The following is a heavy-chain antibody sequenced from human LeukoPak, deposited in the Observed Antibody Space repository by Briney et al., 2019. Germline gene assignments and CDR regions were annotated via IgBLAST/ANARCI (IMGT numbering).Heavy chain of an antibody. CDR2: IYYSGST. CDR3: ARQGRDYGDFLFDY. CDR1: GGSIGSYY. D-gene: IGHD4-17*01. V-gene: IGHV4-59*08. J-gene: IGHJ4*02. Sequence: PSETLSLTCTVSGGSIGSYYWSWIRQPPGKGLEWIGYIYYSGSTNYNPSLKSRVTISVDTSKNQFSLKLSSVTAADTAVYYCARQGRDYGDFLFDYWGQGTLVTVSS.